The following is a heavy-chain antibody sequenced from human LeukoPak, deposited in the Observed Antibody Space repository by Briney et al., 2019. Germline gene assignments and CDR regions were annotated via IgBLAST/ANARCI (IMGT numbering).Heavy chain of an antibody. Sequence: GASVTVSFKASGGTFSSYAISWVRQAPAQGLEWMGGIIPIFGTANYAQKFQGRVTITTDESASTAYMELSSLRSEDTAVYYCARPDHGAALGTWGQGTLVTVSS. D-gene: IGHD6-6*01. CDR3: ARPDHGAALGT. CDR2: IIPIFGTA. J-gene: IGHJ5*02. CDR1: GGTFSSYA. V-gene: IGHV1-69*05.